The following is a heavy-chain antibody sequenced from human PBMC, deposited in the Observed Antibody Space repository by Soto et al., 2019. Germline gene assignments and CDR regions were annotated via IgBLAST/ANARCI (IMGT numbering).Heavy chain of an antibody. CDR1: GFTFSSYW. CDR3: ARARYDGSGTPFDH. D-gene: IGHD3-22*01. CDR2: INGDGSTT. Sequence: GGSLRLSCAASGFTFSSYWMHWVRQAPGKGLVWVSRINGDGSTTTYADSVKGRFIISRDNAKNMLYLQMNSLTAEDTAVYYCARARYDGSGTPFDHWGQGTLVTVSS. J-gene: IGHJ4*02. V-gene: IGHV3-74*01.